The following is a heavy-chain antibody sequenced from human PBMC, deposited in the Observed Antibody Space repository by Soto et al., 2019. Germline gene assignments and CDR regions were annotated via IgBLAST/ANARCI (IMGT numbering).Heavy chain of an antibody. V-gene: IGHV3-23*01. CDR3: TWSLVARDAFDE. J-gene: IGHJ3*01. D-gene: IGHD5-12*01. CDR1: VFTFSTSV. CDR2: ISGSGDRT. Sequence: GGSLRLSCAASVFTFSTSVMSWVRQAPGKGLQWVSSISGSGDRTYYADSVKGRFTVSRDNSKNTLYLDMNTVTADDTALYYCTWSLVARDAFDEWGQGTMVTVSS.